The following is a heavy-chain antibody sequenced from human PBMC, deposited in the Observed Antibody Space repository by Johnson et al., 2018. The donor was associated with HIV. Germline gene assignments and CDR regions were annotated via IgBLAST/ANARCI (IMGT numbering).Heavy chain of an antibody. D-gene: IGHD6-19*01. Sequence: QVQLVESGGGVVQPGRSLRLSCAASGFTFSSYAMHWVRQAPGKGLEWVAVISYDGSNKYYADSVKGRFTISRDNSKNTLSLQMNSLRAEDTAGYYCARQRRAGPFDAFDIWGQGIMVTVSS. CDR2: ISYDGSNK. CDR3: ARQRRAGPFDAFDI. J-gene: IGHJ3*02. V-gene: IGHV3-30*04. CDR1: GFTFSSYA.